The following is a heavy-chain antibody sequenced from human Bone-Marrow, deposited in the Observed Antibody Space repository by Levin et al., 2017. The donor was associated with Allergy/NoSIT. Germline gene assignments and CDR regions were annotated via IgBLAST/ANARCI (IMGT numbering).Heavy chain of an antibody. J-gene: IGHJ6*02. CDR1: GLSLRNAGMG. V-gene: IGHV2-26*01. CDR2: IFSSDEK. Sequence: SGPTLVKPTETVTLTCTVSGLSLRNAGMGVSWIRQPPGKALEWLAHIFSSDEKSYSTSLRNRLTISKDTSKSQVVLTMTNMDPVDTATYYCARFDGHYYDTSGHFIGGNYYGMDVWGQGTTVTVSS. D-gene: IGHD3-22*01. CDR3: ARFDGHYYDTSGHFIGGNYYGMDV.